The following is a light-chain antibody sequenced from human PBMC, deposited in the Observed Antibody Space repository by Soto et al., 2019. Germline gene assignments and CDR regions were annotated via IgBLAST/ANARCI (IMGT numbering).Light chain of an antibody. V-gene: IGKV3-15*01. Sequence: VVTQSPATLSVFPGETATLSCRASQSGSSDLAWYQQRPGQAPRLLIYGASTRATGIPARFRGSGSVTEFRLTISSLQSEDFATYYGQQYNTWHPKMAFGRGTKVEIK. CDR3: QQYNTWHPKMA. CDR1: QSGSSD. J-gene: IGKJ1*01. CDR2: GAS.